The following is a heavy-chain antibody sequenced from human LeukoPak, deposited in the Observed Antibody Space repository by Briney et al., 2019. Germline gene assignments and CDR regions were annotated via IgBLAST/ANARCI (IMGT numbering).Heavy chain of an antibody. CDR3: ASRRISGLDAFDI. J-gene: IGHJ3*02. V-gene: IGHV4-31*03. D-gene: IGHD2-15*01. Sequence: PSQILSLTCTVSGGSISSGGYYWSWIRQHPGKGLEWIGYIYYSGSTYYNPSLKSRVTISVDTSKNQFSLKLSSVTAADTAVYYCASRRISGLDAFDIWGQGTMVTVSS. CDR2: IYYSGST. CDR1: GGSISSGGYY.